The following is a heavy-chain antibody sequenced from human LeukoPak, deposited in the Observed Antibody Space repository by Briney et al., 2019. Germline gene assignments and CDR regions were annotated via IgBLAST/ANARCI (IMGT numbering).Heavy chain of an antibody. CDR1: GFIVNSYA. CDR3: ARDRAEGKTWVELDP. Sequence: GGSLRLSCAASGFIVNSYAMSWVRQAPGKGLAWVSLIYSDGVTQYADSVKGRFTISRDNSKNTLYLQMNSLRDEDTAVYFCARDRAEGKTWVELDPSGQGTLVTVSS. J-gene: IGHJ5*02. V-gene: IGHV3-66*02. CDR2: IYSDGVT.